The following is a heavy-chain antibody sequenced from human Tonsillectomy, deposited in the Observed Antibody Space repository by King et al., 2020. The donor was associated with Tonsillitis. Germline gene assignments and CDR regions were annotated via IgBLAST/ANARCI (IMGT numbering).Heavy chain of an antibody. D-gene: IGHD6-13*01. J-gene: IGHJ6*03. V-gene: IGHV4-39*01. Sequence: QLQESGPGLVKPSETLSLTCTVSGGSISSSSYYWGWIRQPPGKGLEWIGSIYYSGSTYYNPSLKSRVTISVDTSKNQFSLKLSSVTAADTAVYYCARQTYSSSWSHEYYYYYCYMDVWGKGTTVTVSS. CDR1: GGSISSSSYY. CDR2: IYYSGST. CDR3: ARQTYSSSWSHEYYYYYCYMDV.